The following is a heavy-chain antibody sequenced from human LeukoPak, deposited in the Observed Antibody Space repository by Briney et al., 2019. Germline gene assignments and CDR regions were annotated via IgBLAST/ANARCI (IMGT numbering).Heavy chain of an antibody. V-gene: IGHV3-30*18. D-gene: IGHD3-22*01. CDR2: ISYDGSNK. Sequence: GGSLRLSCAASGFTFSSYGMHWVRQAPGKGLEWVAVISYDGSNKYYADSVKGRFSISRDNSKSTLYLQMSSLRAEDTAVYYCAKPDYYDSSGYYLYFFDHWGQGTLVTVSS. CDR1: GFTFSSYG. CDR3: AKPDYYDSSGYYLYFFDH. J-gene: IGHJ4*02.